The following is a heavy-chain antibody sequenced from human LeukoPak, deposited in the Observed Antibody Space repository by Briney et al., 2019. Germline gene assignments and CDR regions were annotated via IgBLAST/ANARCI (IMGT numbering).Heavy chain of an antibody. Sequence: GGSLRLSCAASGFTFSSYGMSWVRQAPGKGLEWVSAISGSGGSTYYADSVKGRFTISRDNAKNSLYLQMNSLRAEDTAVYYCARSGGYYIWGQGTMVTVSS. J-gene: IGHJ3*02. CDR1: GFTFSSYG. D-gene: IGHD3-22*01. V-gene: IGHV3-23*01. CDR2: ISGSGGST. CDR3: ARSGGYYI.